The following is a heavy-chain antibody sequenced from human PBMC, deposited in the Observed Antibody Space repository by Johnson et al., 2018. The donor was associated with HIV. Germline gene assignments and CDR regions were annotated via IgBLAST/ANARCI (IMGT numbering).Heavy chain of an antibody. CDR1: GFTFSSYA. J-gene: IGHJ3*02. Sequence: QMLLVESGGGVVQPGRSLRLSCAASGFTFSSYAMHGVRQAPGKGLEWVAVISYDGNNKYYGDSVKGRFTISRDNSKNTLYLQMDSLRTEDTGVYYCAKAYCPGCDAFDIWGQGTMVTVSS. CDR2: ISYDGNNK. CDR3: AKAYCPGCDAFDI. D-gene: IGHD2-21*01. V-gene: IGHV3-30*04.